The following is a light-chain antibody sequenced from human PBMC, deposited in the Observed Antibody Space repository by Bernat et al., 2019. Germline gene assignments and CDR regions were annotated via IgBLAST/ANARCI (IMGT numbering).Light chain of an antibody. CDR2: AAS. V-gene: IGKV1-39*01. CDR3: QQSYSTPWT. J-gene: IGKJ1*01. Sequence: DIQMTRSPSSLSASVGDRVTITCRASQSISSYLNWYQQKPGKAPNLLIYAASSLQSGVPSRFSGSGSGTDFTLTINSLQPEDFAAYFCQQSYSTPWTFGQGTKVEIK. CDR1: QSISSY.